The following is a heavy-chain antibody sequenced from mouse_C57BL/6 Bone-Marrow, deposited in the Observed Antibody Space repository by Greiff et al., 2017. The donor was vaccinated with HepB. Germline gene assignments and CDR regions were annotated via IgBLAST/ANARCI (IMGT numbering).Heavy chain of an antibody. CDR3: ARLIYDGYYEFAY. Sequence: QVQLQQSGPELVKPGASVKLSCKASGYTFTSYDINWVRQRPGQGLEWIGWIYPRGGSTKYNEKFKGKGTMTVDTTSSTAYMELHSLTSEDSAVYFCARLIYDGYYEFAYWGQGTLVTVSA. CDR2: IYPRGGST. D-gene: IGHD2-3*01. V-gene: IGHV1-85*01. CDR1: GYTFTSYD. J-gene: IGHJ3*01.